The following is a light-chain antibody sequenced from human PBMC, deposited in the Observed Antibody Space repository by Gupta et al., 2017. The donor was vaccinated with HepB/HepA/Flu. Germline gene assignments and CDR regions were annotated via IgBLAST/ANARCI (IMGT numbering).Light chain of an antibody. CDR2: DVS. J-gene: IGLJ2*01. V-gene: IGLV2-14*01. CDR1: SSDVGGYNY. CDR3: SSYTSSSTRV. Sequence: QSALTLPASASLSPRQSITISCTGTSSDVGGYNYVSWYQQHPGKAPKLMIYDVSNRPSGVSNRFSGSKSGNTASLTISGLQAEDEADYYCSSYTSSSTRVFGGGTKLTVL.